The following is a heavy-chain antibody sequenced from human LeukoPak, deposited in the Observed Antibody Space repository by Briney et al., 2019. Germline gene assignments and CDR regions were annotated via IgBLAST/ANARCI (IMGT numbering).Heavy chain of an antibody. D-gene: IGHD3-22*01. CDR2: INPNSGGT. CDR3: ARVRRYYDSSGYYYFDY. Sequence: ASVKVSCKASGYTFTGYYMQWVRQAPGQGLEWMGRINPNSGGTNYAQKFQGRVTMTRDTSISTAYMELSRLRSDDTAVYYCARVRRYYDSSGYYYFDYWGQGTLVTVSS. J-gene: IGHJ4*02. CDR1: GYTFTGYY. V-gene: IGHV1-2*06.